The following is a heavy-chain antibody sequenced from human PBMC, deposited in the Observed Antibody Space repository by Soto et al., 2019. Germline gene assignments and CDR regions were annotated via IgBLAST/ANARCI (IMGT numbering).Heavy chain of an antibody. CDR2: IIPILGIA. CDR3: ARDMVRGVIQFNY. CDR1: GGTFSSYT. J-gene: IGHJ4*02. Sequence: ALVKVSCKASGGTFSSYTISWVRQAPGQGLEWMGRIIPILGIANYAQKFQGRVTITADKSTSTAYMELSSLRSEDTAVYYCARDMVRGVIQFNYWGQGTLVTVSS. V-gene: IGHV1-69*04. D-gene: IGHD3-10*01.